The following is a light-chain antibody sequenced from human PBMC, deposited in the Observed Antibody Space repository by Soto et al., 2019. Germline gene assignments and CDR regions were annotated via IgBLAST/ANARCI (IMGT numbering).Light chain of an antibody. V-gene: IGKV3-20*01. CDR3: QQYDTSICAYT. CDR2: GAS. J-gene: IGKJ2*01. CDR1: QSVSSSY. Sequence: EVVLTQSPVTLTLSPGERATLSCRASQSVSSSYLAWYQQKPGQAPRLLIYGASSRATGISDRVSGSGSGTDFTRTIRKLEPEVFEVYYCQQYDTSICAYTFSHGNKLAIK.